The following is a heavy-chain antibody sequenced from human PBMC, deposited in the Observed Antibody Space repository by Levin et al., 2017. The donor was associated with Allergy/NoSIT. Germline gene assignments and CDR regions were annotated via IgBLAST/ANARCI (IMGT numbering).Heavy chain of an antibody. J-gene: IGHJ4*02. Sequence: GGSLRLSCAASGFTFSNAWMSWVRQAPGKGLEWVGRIKSKTDGGTTDYAAPVKGRFTISRDDSKNTLYLQMNSLKTEDTAVYYCTTDFILFAYCGGDCYSRVDYWGQGTLVTVSS. D-gene: IGHD2-21*02. V-gene: IGHV3-15*01. CDR3: TTDFILFAYCGGDCYSRVDY. CDR2: IKSKTDGGTT. CDR1: GFTFSNAW.